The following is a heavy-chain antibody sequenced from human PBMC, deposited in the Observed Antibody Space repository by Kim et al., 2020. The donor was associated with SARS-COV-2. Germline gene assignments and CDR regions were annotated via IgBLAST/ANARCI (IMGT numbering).Heavy chain of an antibody. V-gene: IGHV3-30*18. Sequence: GGSLRLSCAASGITFSSYGMHWVRQAPGKGLEWVAVISYDGSNKYYADSVKGRFTISSDNSKNTLYLQMNSLRAEDTAVYYCAKRAGYCSGGRCYRYFD. CDR2: ISYDGSNK. CDR1: GITFSSYG. CDR3: AKRAGYCSGGRCYRYFD. J-gene: IGHJ4*03. D-gene: IGHD2-15*01.